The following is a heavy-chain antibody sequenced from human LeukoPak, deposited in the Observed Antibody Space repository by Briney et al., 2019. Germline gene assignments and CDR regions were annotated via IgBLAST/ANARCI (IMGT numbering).Heavy chain of an antibody. V-gene: IGHV5-51*01. J-gene: IGHJ5*02. CDR3: ARNYDILTGLENWFDP. Sequence: GESLKISCKGSGYTFTNYWIGWVRQMPGKGLEFMGIIYPGDSDTRYSPSFQGQVTISVDKSINTAYLQWSSLKASDTAMYYCARNYDILTGLENWFDPWGQGTLVTVSS. CDR2: IYPGDSDT. D-gene: IGHD3-9*01. CDR1: GYTFTNYW.